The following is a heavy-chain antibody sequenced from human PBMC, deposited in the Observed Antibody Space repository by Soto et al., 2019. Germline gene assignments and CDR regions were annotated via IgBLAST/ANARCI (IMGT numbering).Heavy chain of an antibody. V-gene: IGHV5-51*01. Sequence: PGESLKISCKGSGYSFTSYWIGWVRQMPGKGLEWMGIIYPGDSDTRYSPSFQGQVTISADKSISTAYLQWSSLKASDTAMYYCATQTSQLQQLGHFDYWGQGTLVTVSS. CDR3: ATQTSQLQQLGHFDY. CDR2: IYPGDSDT. J-gene: IGHJ4*02. CDR1: GYSFTSYW. D-gene: IGHD6-13*01.